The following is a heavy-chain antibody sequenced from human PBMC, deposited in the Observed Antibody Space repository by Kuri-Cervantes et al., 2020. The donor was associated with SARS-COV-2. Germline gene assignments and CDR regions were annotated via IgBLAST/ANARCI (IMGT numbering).Heavy chain of an antibody. J-gene: IGHJ4*02. D-gene: IGHD6-6*01. Sequence: GESLKISCVASGFIFSNYSMNWVRQAPGKGLEWVSSISSSSSYTYYADSVKGRFTISRDNSKNTLYLQMNSLRAEDTAVYYCARTMNLPYSSSSGLGYFDYWGQGTLVTVSS. V-gene: IGHV3-21*01. CDR3: ARTMNLPYSSSSGLGYFDY. CDR1: GFIFSNYS. CDR2: ISSSSSYT.